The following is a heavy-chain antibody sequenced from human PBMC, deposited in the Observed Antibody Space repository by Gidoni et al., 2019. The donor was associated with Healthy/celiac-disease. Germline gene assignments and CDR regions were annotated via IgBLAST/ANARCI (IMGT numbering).Heavy chain of an antibody. CDR1: GYTFTSYY. D-gene: IGHD3-22*01. V-gene: IGHV1-46*01. Sequence: QVQLVQSGAEVKKTGASVKVSGKASGYTFTSYYMHWVRQAPGQGLEWMGIINPSGGSTSYAQKFQGRVTMTRDTSTSTVYMELSSLRSEDTAVYYCARSGYYYDSSGYFDYWGQGTLVTVSS. CDR3: ARSGYYYDSSGYFDY. CDR2: INPSGGST. J-gene: IGHJ4*02.